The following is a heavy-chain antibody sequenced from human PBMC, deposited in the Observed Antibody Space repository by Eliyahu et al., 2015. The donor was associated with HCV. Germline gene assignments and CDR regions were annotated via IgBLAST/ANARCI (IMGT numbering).Heavy chain of an antibody. Sequence: EVRLLESGGGLVQPGGSLXLSCAASGFXFSNYAMSWVRQAPGKGLEWVSGIRSSGANTYYADSVKDRFTISRDDSMYTLYLQMNNLRAEDTALYYCARRGPTGSYPIFDSWGPGTLVTVSS. CDR2: IRSSGANT. CDR3: ARRGPTGSYPIFDS. CDR1: GFXFSNYA. V-gene: IGHV3-23*01. J-gene: IGHJ4*02. D-gene: IGHD1-26*01.